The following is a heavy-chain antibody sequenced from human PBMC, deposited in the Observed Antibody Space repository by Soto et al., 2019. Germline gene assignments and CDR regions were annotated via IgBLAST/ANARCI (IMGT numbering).Heavy chain of an antibody. CDR1: GLTFSSYW. J-gene: IGHJ4*02. Sequence: EVQLVESGGGLVQPGGSLRLSCAASGLTFSSYWMHWVRQAPGKGLVWVSRINTDGSSTTYADSVKGRFTISRDNTKNTRYLQINSLRVEDTAVYYCARASGSNIHFEYWGQGTLVTVSP. V-gene: IGHV3-74*01. CDR2: INTDGSST. CDR3: ARASGSNIHFEY. D-gene: IGHD1-26*01.